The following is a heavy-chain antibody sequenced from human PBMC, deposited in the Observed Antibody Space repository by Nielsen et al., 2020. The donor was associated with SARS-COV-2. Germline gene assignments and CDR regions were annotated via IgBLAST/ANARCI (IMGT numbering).Heavy chain of an antibody. CDR3: ARGGTIFGVVTRMDV. J-gene: IGHJ6*02. CDR1: GGAISSGGYY. CDR2: IYYSGST. Sequence: LRLSCTVSGGAISSGGYYWSWIRQHPGKGLEWIGYIYYSGSTYYNPSLKSRVTISVDTSKNQFSLKLSSGTDADTAVYYCARGGTIFGVVTRMDVWGQGTTVTGSS. V-gene: IGHV4-31*03. D-gene: IGHD3-3*01.